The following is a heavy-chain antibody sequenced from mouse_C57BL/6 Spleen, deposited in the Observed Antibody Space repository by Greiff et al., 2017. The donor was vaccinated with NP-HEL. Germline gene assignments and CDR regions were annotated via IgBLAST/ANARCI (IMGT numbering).Heavy chain of an antibody. D-gene: IGHD2-3*01. CDR3: ARAGRWLLQGGEGYARDY. CDR1: GYSITSGYY. V-gene: IGHV3-6*01. Sequence: EVQRVESGPGLVKPSQSLSLTCSVTGYSITSGYYWNWIRQFPGNKLEWMGYISYDGSNNYNPSLKNRISITRDTSKNQFFLQLNSVTTEDTATYYCARAGRWLLQGGEGYARDYWGQGTSVTVSS. J-gene: IGHJ4*01. CDR2: ISYDGSN.